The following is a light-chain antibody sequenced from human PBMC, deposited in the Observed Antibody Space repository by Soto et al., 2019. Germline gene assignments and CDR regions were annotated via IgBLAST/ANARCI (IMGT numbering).Light chain of an antibody. Sequence: DIVMTQSPDSLAVSLGERATINCKSSQSILYSPNNKDALTWYQQKPGQPPKLLINWASTRESGVPDRFSGAGSGTDFTLTISSLQAEDVAVYYCQQFYTTPTFGQGTRVEIK. CDR2: WAS. CDR3: QQFYTTPT. CDR1: QSILYSPNNKDA. V-gene: IGKV4-1*01. J-gene: IGKJ1*01.